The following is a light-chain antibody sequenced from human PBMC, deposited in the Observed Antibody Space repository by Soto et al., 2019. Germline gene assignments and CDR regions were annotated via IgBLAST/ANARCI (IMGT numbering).Light chain of an antibody. CDR3: HHYNNWWA. J-gene: IGKJ5*01. CDR2: GAS. V-gene: IGKV3-15*01. CDR1: QSVSTN. Sequence: DIVLTQSPATLSVSPGERATLSCRASQSVSTNLAWYQQKPGLAPRLLIYGASTRATGIPARFSGSGSGTEFSLTINSLQSEDFAVYYCHHYNNWWAFGQGTRLEIK.